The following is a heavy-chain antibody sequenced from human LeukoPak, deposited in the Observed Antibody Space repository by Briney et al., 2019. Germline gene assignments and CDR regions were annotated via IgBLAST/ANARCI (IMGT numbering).Heavy chain of an antibody. V-gene: IGHV4-59*01. CDR2: IYYSGST. CDR1: GGSISSYY. J-gene: IGHJ6*03. Sequence: PSETLSLTCTVSGGSISSYYWSWIRQPLGKGLEWIGYIYYSGSTNYNPSLKSRVTISVDTSKNQFSLKLSSVTAADTAVYYCARGDSGPGEYYYYMDVWGKGTTVTVSS. D-gene: IGHD5-12*01. CDR3: ARGDSGPGEYYYYMDV.